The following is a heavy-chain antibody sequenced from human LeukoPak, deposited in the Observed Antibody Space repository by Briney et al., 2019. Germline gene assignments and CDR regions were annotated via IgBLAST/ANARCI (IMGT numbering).Heavy chain of an antibody. D-gene: IGHD3-10*01. Sequence: SETLSLTCTVSGGSVSSGSYYWSWNRQPPGKGLEWIGYIYYSGSTNYNPSLKSRVTISVDTSKNQFSLKLSSVTAADTAVYYCAGTEGILWFGELVVWDKGTTVTVSS. J-gene: IGHJ6*04. CDR3: AGTEGILWFGELVV. CDR2: IYYSGST. CDR1: GGSVSSGSYY. V-gene: IGHV4-61*01.